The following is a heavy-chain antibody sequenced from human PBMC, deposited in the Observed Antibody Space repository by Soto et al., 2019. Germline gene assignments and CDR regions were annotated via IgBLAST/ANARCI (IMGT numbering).Heavy chain of an antibody. J-gene: IGHJ4*02. CDR1: RFTLSDYS. CDR3: ARESASSQWLPTCSFDY. D-gene: IGHD6-19*01. Sequence: EVQLVESGGDLVQPGGSLRLSCAASRFTLSDYSMNWVRQAPGKGLDWVSYISGGGETIYYADSVRGRFTISRDNAKKSLFLQMNSLRDEDKAVYYCARESASSQWLPTCSFDYWGQGTIVTVFS. V-gene: IGHV3-48*02. CDR2: ISGGGETI.